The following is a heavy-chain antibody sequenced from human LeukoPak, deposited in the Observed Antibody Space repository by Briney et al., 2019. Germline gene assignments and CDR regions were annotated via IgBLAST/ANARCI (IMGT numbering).Heavy chain of an antibody. CDR3: VRDRGAEQQLSSWFDP. D-gene: IGHD6-13*01. CDR1: GYTFTDYF. V-gene: IGHV1-2*02. Sequence: ASVKVSCKASGYTFTDYFMHWVRQAPGQGLEWMGWMNPNTGVTNHAQQFQGRVTMTRDTSISTAYMELSRLRSDDTAVYYCVRDRGAEQQLSSWFDPWGQGTLVTVSS. CDR2: MNPNTGVT. J-gene: IGHJ5*02.